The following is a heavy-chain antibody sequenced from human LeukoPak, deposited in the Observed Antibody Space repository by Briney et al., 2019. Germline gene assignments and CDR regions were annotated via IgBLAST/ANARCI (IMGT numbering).Heavy chain of an antibody. D-gene: IGHD5-18*01. CDR3: ATIKSGYPFGYFDF. Sequence: PSETLSLTYTVSGVSITTHYWSWLRQPPGKELEWIAYMTDSETTKNNPSLKSRITLSADTSKNQFSLSLSSVTEADTAVYFCATIKSGYPFGYFDFWGQGILVTVSS. J-gene: IGHJ4*02. V-gene: IGHV4-59*11. CDR1: GVSITTHY. CDR2: MTDSETT.